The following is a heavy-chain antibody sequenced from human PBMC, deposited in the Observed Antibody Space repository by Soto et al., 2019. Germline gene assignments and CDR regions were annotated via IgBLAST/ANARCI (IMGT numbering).Heavy chain of an antibody. J-gene: IGHJ5*02. CDR2: LKPDESEK. D-gene: IGHD4-4*01. Sequence: EVQLVESGGGLVQPGGSLRLSCTASGFPFSDSWMPWVRQAPGKGLEWVARLKPDESEKKYADSVKGRFSISRDNAKNSMYLQMDSLRGEDTAVYYCVRGGSNYASWGQGTLVTVSS. CDR1: GFPFSDSW. CDR3: VRGGSNYAS. V-gene: IGHV3-7*01.